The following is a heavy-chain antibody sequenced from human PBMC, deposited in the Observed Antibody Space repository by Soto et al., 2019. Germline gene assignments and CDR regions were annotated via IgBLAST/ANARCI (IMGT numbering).Heavy chain of an antibody. CDR2: ISGSGGST. V-gene: IGHV3-23*01. D-gene: IGHD2-15*01. CDR1: GFTFSSYA. Sequence: GGSLRLSCAASGFTFSSYAMSWVRQAPGKGLEWVSAISGSGGSTYYADSVKGRFTISRDNSKNTLYLQMNSLRAEDTAVYYCAKLGQIVVVASGYFDYWGQGTLVTVSS. J-gene: IGHJ4*02. CDR3: AKLGQIVVVASGYFDY.